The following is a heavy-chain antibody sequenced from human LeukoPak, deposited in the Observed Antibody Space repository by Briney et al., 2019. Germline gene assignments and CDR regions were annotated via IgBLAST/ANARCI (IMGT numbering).Heavy chain of an antibody. CDR1: GYTFTAGD. CDR2: MNPNSGNT. V-gene: IGHV1-8*01. CDR3: TRGSSGRRDN. D-gene: IGHD6-19*01. J-gene: IGHJ4*02. Sequence: SVKLSCKASGYTFTAGDINWGRQATGPGLEWMGWMNPNSGNTGYGQIFQCRITMTRDISIATAYMELSNLTSEDRAIYYCTRGSSGRRDNWGQGTLVTVPA.